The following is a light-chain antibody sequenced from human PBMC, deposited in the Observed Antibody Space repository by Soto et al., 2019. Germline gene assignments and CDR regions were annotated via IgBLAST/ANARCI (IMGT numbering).Light chain of an antibody. V-gene: IGKV3D-15*01. CDR2: GAS. CDR3: QQHNNWPPWT. Sequence: EIVLTQSPGTLSLSPGERATLSCRASQSVSNNYLAWYQQKPGQAPRLLIYGASSRATGTPDRFSGSGSGTEFTLTISSLQSEDFAVYYCQQHNNWPPWTFGQGTKVDIK. CDR1: QSVSNN. J-gene: IGKJ1*01.